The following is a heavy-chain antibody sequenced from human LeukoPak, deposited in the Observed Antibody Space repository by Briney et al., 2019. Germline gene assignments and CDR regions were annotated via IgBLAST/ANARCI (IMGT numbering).Heavy chain of an antibody. CDR1: GFTLSSYS. V-gene: IGHV3-21*01. Sequence: GGSLRLSCAASGFTLSSYSMNWVRQAPGKGLEWVSSISSSSSYIYYADSVKGRFTISRDNAKNSLYLQMNSLRAEDTAVYYCARQSPDGYSYGYWGQGTLVTVSS. D-gene: IGHD5-18*01. CDR2: ISSSSSYI. J-gene: IGHJ4*02. CDR3: ARQSPDGYSYGY.